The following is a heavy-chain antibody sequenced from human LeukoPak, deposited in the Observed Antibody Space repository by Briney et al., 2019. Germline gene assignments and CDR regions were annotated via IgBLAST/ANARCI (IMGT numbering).Heavy chain of an antibody. CDR3: TRKQWVEYYFDS. J-gene: IGHJ4*02. Sequence: PSETLSLTCTVSGDSITNDNHYWSWIRQPAGKGLEWIGRISATVNTNYNPSLKSRVTISADTSKNQFSLRLSSVTAADTAVYYCTRKQWVEYYFDSWGQGTLVTVSS. D-gene: IGHD6-19*01. CDR2: ISATVNT. V-gene: IGHV4-61*02. CDR1: GDSITNDNHY.